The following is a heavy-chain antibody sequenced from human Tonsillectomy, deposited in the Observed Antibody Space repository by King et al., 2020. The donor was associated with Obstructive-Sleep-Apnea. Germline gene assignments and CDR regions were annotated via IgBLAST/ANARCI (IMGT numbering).Heavy chain of an antibody. D-gene: IGHD3-10*01. Sequence: VQLQESGPGLVKPSETLSLTCTVSGGSINSYYWNWIRQPPGKGLEWIGYIYYSGSTNYNSSLKSRVTISVDTSKNRFSLRLSSVTAADTAVYYCATAPRPFGAEYGHYFDYWGQGTLVTVSS. CDR3: ATAPRPFGAEYGHYFDY. V-gene: IGHV4-59*01. J-gene: IGHJ4*02. CDR2: IYYSGST. CDR1: GGSINSYY.